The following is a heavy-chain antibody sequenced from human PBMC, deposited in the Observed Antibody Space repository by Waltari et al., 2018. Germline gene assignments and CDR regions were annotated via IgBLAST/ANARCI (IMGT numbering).Heavy chain of an antibody. CDR2: IYHSGST. CDR3: ASQPDYYDSSGYSDY. D-gene: IGHD3-22*01. V-gene: IGHV4-38-2*01. J-gene: IGHJ4*02. CDR1: GYSISSGYY. Sequence: QVQLQESGPGLVKPSETLSLTCAVSGYSISSGYYWGWIRQPPGKGREWIGSIYHSGSTYYNPSLKSRVTISVDTSKNQFSLKLSSVTAADTAVYYCASQPDYYDSSGYSDYWGQGTLVTVSS.